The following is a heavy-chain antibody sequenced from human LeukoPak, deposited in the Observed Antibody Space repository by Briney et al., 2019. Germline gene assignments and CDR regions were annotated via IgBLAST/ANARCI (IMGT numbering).Heavy chain of an antibody. V-gene: IGHV4-39*02. Sequence: PSETLSLTCTVSGGSVTRSNFFCGWSRQPPGRGLESIATIYYSGTPSYNPSLESRVTISVDTSKNHFSLKLSSVTAADTAVYYCARLGTHYFDYWGQGTLVTVSS. CDR3: ARLGTHYFDY. CDR1: GGSVTRSNFF. CDR2: IYYSGTP. J-gene: IGHJ4*02.